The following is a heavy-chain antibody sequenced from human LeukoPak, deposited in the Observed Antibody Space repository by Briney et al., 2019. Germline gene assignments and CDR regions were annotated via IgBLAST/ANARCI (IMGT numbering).Heavy chain of an antibody. CDR1: GFTFSTYS. Sequence: PGGSLRLSCAASGFTFSTYSMNWVRQAPGKGLEWVSSISGSGSSNYYAASVKGRFTISRDNAQNSMFLQMNSLRAEDTAVYYCARGYYGGAVGSWGQGILVIVSS. CDR2: ISGSGSSN. V-gene: IGHV3-21*01. D-gene: IGHD3-16*01. J-gene: IGHJ4*02. CDR3: ARGYYGGAVGS.